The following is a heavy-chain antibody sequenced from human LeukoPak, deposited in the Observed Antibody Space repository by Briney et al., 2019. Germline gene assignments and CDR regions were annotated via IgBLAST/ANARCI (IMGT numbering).Heavy chain of an antibody. J-gene: IGHJ6*04. V-gene: IGHV4-34*01. CDR1: AGSFSGYY. D-gene: IGHD2-2*01. Sequence: SETLSLTCAVHAGSFSGYYWSWIRQPPGKGLQWIGEINHSGSTNYNPSLKSRVTISVDTSKNQFSLKLSSVTAADTAVYYCARGGRYCSSTSCYGRYGMDVWGKGTTVSVSS. CDR3: ARGGRYCSSTSCYGRYGMDV. CDR2: INHSGST.